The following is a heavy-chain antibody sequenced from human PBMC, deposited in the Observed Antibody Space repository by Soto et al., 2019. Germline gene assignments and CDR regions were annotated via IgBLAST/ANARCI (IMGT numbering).Heavy chain of an antibody. J-gene: IGHJ5*01. D-gene: IGHD3-10*01. Sequence: VKLVESGGGVVQPGGSLRLSCEASGFNFRTFGMHWVRQAPGKGLEWVAITSYDGITKYYADSVKGRFTISRDNSKDTLHLQMDSLRAEDTAVYYCAKDGIALVRDPLGNWFDSWGQGTLVTVSS. CDR2: TSYDGITK. CDR3: AKDGIALVRDPLGNWFDS. V-gene: IGHV3-30*18. CDR1: GFNFRTFG.